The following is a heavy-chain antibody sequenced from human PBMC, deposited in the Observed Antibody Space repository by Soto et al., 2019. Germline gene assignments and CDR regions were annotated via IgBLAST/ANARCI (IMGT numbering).Heavy chain of an antibody. CDR2: INPNSGGT. CDR1: GYTFTGYS. CDR3: ARARSIAAAGTSGY. D-gene: IGHD6-13*01. V-gene: IGHV1-2*02. Sequence: GASVKVSCQASGYTFTGYSMHWVRHALGQGLEWMGWINPNSGGTTYAQKFQGRVTMTRDTSISTAYMELSRLRSDDTAVYYCARARSIAAAGTSGYWGQGTLVTVSS. J-gene: IGHJ4*02.